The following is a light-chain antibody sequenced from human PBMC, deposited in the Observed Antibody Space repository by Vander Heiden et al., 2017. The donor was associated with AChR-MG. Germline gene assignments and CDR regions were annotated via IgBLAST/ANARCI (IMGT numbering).Light chain of an antibody. V-gene: IGLV2-14*03. CDR3: LSYTSTHTNV. Sequence: QSALTQPASVSVSLGQSITISCNGTKDDIGSYKYVSWLQQLPGIVPKLLLYDVSSRPTGVSNRFSGSKSGNSASLTISGLQPEDEAHYYCLSYTSTHTNVFGGGTHLTVL. CDR1: KDDIGSYKY. J-gene: IGLJ7*01. CDR2: DVS.